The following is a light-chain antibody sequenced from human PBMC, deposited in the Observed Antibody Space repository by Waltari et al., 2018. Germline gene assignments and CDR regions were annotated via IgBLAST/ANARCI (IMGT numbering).Light chain of an antibody. V-gene: IGKV1-33*01. CDR2: DAS. J-gene: IGKJ2*01. CDR3: QLYDDFPPYP. Sequence: DIQMTQSPSSLSASVGDRVTISCQASRDINNFLNWYQQKPGKAPTLLIYDASNLEIGVPSRFSGRGSETHVTITITNVQPEDVATYYCQLYDDFPPYPFGQGTKLDIK. CDR1: RDINNF.